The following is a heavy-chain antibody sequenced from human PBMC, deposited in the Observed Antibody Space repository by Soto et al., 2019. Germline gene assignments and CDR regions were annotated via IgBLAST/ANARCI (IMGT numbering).Heavy chain of an antibody. CDR3: ARSPSVLRYFDWLVDYYYGMDV. Sequence: SETLSLTCAVYGGSFSGYYWSWIRQPPGKGLEWIGEINHSGSTNYNPSLKSRVTISVDTSKNQFSLKLSSVTAADTAVYYCARSPSVLRYFDWLVDYYYGMDVWGQGTTVTVS. CDR1: GGSFSGYY. V-gene: IGHV4-34*01. CDR2: INHSGST. J-gene: IGHJ6*02. D-gene: IGHD3-9*01.